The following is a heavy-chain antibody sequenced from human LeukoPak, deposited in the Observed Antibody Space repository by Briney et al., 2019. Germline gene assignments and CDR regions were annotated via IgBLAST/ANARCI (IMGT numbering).Heavy chain of an antibody. Sequence: GGSLRLSCAASGFTFNRNNMNWVRQAPGKGLEWVSYISSTSITMYYADSVKGRFTISRDNAKNSLYLQLNSLRADDTAVYYCARETILAVAGDFWGQGTLVTVSS. V-gene: IGHV3-48*01. CDR3: ARETILAVAGDF. D-gene: IGHD6-19*01. J-gene: IGHJ4*02. CDR1: GFTFNRNN. CDR2: ISSTSITM.